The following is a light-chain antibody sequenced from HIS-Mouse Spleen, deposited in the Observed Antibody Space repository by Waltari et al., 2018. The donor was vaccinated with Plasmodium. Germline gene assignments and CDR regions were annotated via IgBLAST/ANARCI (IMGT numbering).Light chain of an antibody. CDR2: DTS. Sequence: DIQMTQSPSSLSASVGDRVHLTCQASQDISNDLNWYQQKPGKAPKLLIYDTSNLETGVPSRFSGSGSGTDFTFTISSLQPEDIATYYCQQYDNLPPLFTFGPGTKVDIK. V-gene: IGKV1-33*01. J-gene: IGKJ3*01. CDR1: QDISND. CDR3: QQYDNLPPLFT.